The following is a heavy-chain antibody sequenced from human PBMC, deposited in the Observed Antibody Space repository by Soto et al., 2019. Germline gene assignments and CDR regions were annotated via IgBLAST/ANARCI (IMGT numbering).Heavy chain of an antibody. CDR1: GGSISSGDYY. Sequence: SETLSLTXTVSGGSISSGDYYWSWIGQPPGKGLEWIGYIYYSGSTYYNPSLKSRVTISVDTSKNQFSLKLSSVTAADTAVYYCARVSGSSSSDVFDYWGQGTLVTVSS. CDR3: ARVSGSSSSDVFDY. J-gene: IGHJ4*02. D-gene: IGHD6-6*01. V-gene: IGHV4-30-4*01. CDR2: IYYSGST.